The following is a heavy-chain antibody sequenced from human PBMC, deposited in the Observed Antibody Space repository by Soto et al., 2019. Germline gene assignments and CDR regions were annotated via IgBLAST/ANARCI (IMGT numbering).Heavy chain of an antibody. CDR2: ISGGGGST. J-gene: IGHJ4*02. CDR1: GFTFNTYA. CDR3: AKTAERASVASRIEC. Sequence: EVQLLESGGDLVQPGGSLRLSCTASGFTFNTYAMSWVRQAPGKGLEWISAISGGGGSTYYADSVKGRFSISRDNSKNRLSLQMNTLRADATAVYFCAKTAERASVASRIECWGLGTLGTVSS. V-gene: IGHV3-23*01. D-gene: IGHD2-15*01.